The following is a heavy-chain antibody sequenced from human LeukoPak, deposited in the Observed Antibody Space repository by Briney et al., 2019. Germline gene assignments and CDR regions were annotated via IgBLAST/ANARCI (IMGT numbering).Heavy chain of an antibody. CDR3: ASPEGYGSSTSFSDAFDI. Sequence: ASVKVSCKGSGHTFTSYGIRWVRQAPGQGLEWMGWINAYNGNPKYAHKLQGTVHITTDTSTRTVYTEPRRLRRDDTARYYRASPEGYGSSTSFSDAFDIWGQGTMVTVSS. CDR1: GHTFTSYG. CDR2: INAYNGNP. J-gene: IGHJ3*02. V-gene: IGHV1-18*01. D-gene: IGHD2-2*01.